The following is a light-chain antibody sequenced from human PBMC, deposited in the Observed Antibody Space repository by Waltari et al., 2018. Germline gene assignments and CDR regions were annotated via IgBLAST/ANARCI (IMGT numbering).Light chain of an antibody. J-gene: IGLJ3*02. Sequence: QSALTQPASVSGSPGQSITLSCTGTSNDVGGYNYVSWYQQHPGKAPKLMIYDVSKRPSGVSNRCSGSKSGNTASLTISGLQAEDEADYYCSSYTSISTWVFGRGTKLTVL. CDR2: DVS. CDR3: SSYTSISTWV. CDR1: SNDVGGYNY. V-gene: IGLV2-14*03.